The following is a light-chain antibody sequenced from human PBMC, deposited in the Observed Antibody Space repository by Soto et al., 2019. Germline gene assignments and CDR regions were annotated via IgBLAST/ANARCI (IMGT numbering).Light chain of an antibody. Sequence: DLQMRQSQSSLSASVGDRVTFTCQASQDISNSLNWYQQKPGKAPKLLIYDASNLEVGVPIRFRGSGSGTEFTFTIRSLQPEDFATYYCQQYDSLPPTFGLGTRLEMK. CDR2: DAS. J-gene: IGKJ2*01. CDR3: QQYDSLPPT. CDR1: QDISNS. V-gene: IGKV1-33*01.